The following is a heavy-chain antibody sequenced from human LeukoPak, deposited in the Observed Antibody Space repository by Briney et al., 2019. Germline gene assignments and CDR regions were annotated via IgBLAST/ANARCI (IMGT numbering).Heavy chain of an antibody. D-gene: IGHD6-6*01. CDR3: ARGSGIAARSRNWFDP. V-gene: IGHV4-39*07. CDR1: GGSISSSSYY. Sequence: PSETLSLTCTVSGGSISSSSYYWGWIRQPPGKGLEWIGSIYYSGSTYYNPSLKSRVTISVDTSKNQFSLKLSSVTAADTAVYYCARGSGIAARSRNWFDPWGQGTLVTVSS. CDR2: IYYSGST. J-gene: IGHJ5*02.